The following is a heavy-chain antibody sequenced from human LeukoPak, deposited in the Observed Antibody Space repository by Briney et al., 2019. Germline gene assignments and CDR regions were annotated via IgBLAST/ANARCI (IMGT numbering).Heavy chain of an antibody. CDR1: GYPFSQHG. V-gene: IGHV3-33*01. D-gene: IGHD2-2*01. CDR2: IWPDGKKK. CDR3: VVVLVPAAVWQFDV. Sequence: PGGSLRLSCVASGYPFSQHGIHWVRQAPGRGLEWVAVIWPDGKKKEYAESVRGRFIVSKDNSENTLSLQMTSLRAEDTAVYYCVVVLVPAAVWQFDVWGRGTLVTVSS. J-gene: IGHJ2*01.